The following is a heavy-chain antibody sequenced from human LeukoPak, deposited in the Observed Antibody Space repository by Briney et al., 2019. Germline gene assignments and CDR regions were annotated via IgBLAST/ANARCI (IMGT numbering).Heavy chain of an antibody. J-gene: IGHJ6*03. CDR1: GGPISSSSYY. V-gene: IGHV4-39*07. Sequence: SETLSLTCTVSGGPISSSSYYWGWIRQPPGKGLEWIGSIYYSGSTYYNPSLKSRVTISVDTSKNQFSLKLSSVTAADTAVYYCAREQRVHYYYYMDVWGKGTTVTVSS. CDR2: IYYSGST. D-gene: IGHD1-1*01. CDR3: AREQRVHYYYYMDV.